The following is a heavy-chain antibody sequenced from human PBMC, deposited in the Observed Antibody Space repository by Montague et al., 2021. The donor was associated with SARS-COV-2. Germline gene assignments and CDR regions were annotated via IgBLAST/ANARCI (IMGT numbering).Heavy chain of an antibody. D-gene: IGHD2-2*01. CDR1: GGSISSPDYY. J-gene: IGHJ4*02. CDR3: ARQLPSCCSTNKCYPYYFDV. CDR2: ISYAGRT. V-gene: IGHV4-39*01. Sequence: SETLSLTCTVSGGSISSPDYYWGWIRQSPGKGLEWIGSISYAGRTYYNPSLRSRVSFSMVTTKNHFSLSLNSVTAADTAVYFCARQLPSCCSTNKCYPYYFDVWGQGALVAVSS.